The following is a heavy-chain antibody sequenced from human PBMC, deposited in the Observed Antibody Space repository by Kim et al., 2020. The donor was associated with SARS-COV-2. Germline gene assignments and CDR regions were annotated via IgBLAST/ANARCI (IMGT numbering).Heavy chain of an antibody. D-gene: IGHD5-18*01. CDR2: IWYDGSNK. V-gene: IGHV3-33*01. J-gene: IGHJ6*03. CDR3: ARDGDTAMVTFGVYYYYMDV. CDR1: GFTFSSYG. Sequence: GGSLRLSCAASGFTFSSYGMHWVRQAPGKGLEWVAVIWYDGSNKYYADSVKGRFTISRDNSKNTLYLQMNSLRAEDTAVYYCARDGDTAMVTFGVYYYYMDVWGKGTTVTVSS.